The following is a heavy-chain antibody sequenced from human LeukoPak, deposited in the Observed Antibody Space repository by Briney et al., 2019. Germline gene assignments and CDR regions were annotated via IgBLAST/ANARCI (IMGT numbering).Heavy chain of an antibody. CDR2: ISSSSRYI. J-gene: IGHJ4*02. CDR1: GFTFSSYS. V-gene: IGHV3-21*01. CDR3: ARPSREGVVILPLDY. Sequence: GGSLRLSCAASGFTFSSYSMNWVRQAPGKGLEWVSSISSSSRYIYYADSVKGRFTISKDNAKNSLYLQMNSLRAEDTAVYYCARPSREGVVILPLDYWGQGTLVTVSS. D-gene: IGHD3-3*01.